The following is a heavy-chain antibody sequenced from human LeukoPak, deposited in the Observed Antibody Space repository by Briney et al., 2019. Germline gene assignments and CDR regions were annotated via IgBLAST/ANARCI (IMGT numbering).Heavy chain of an antibody. D-gene: IGHD1-26*01. CDR3: AKDENPSGSQEDFDY. Sequence: PGRSLRLSCAASGFTFSSYGMHWVRQAPGKGLEWVAVISYDGSNKYYADSVKGRFTISRDNSKNTLYLQMNSLRAEDTAVYYCAKDENPSGSQEDFDYWGQGTLVTVSS. CDR2: ISYDGSNK. CDR1: GFTFSSYG. V-gene: IGHV3-30*18. J-gene: IGHJ4*02.